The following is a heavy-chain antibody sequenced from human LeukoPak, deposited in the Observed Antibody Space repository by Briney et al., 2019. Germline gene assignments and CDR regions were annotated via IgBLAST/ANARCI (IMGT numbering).Heavy chain of an antibody. D-gene: IGHD3-10*01. Sequence: SETLSLTCTVSGGSISSSSYYWGWIRQPPGKGLEWIGSIYYSGSTYYNPSLKSRVTISVDTSKNQFSLKLSSVTAADTAVYYCARRRGLMVRGVIKQSNFDYWGQGTLVTVSS. V-gene: IGHV4-39*07. J-gene: IGHJ4*02. CDR1: GGSISSSSYY. CDR3: ARRRGLMVRGVIKQSNFDY. CDR2: IYYSGST.